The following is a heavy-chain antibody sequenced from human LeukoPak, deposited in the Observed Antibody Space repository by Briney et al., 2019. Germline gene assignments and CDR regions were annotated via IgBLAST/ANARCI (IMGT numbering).Heavy chain of an antibody. Sequence: SETLSLTCTVSGGSNSSYYWSWIRQPAGKGLEWIGRIYTSGSTNYNPSLKSRVTISIDTSKNQFSLKLNSVTAADTAVYYCARDRGYSYAFDYWGQGTLVTVSS. D-gene: IGHD5-18*01. CDR2: IYTSGST. V-gene: IGHV4-4*07. CDR1: GGSNSSYY. CDR3: ARDRGYSYAFDY. J-gene: IGHJ4*02.